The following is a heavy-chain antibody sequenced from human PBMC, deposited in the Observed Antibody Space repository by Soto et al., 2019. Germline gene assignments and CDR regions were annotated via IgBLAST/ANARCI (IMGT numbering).Heavy chain of an antibody. V-gene: IGHV4-31*03. CDR1: GGSISSGGYY. Sequence: QVQLQESGPGLVKPSQTLSLTCTVSGGSISSGGYYWSWIRQHPGKGLEWIGYIYYSGSTYYNPCLMSRVTISVDTSKKQFPLKLSSVTAADTAVYYCAGEGGSSWYLGGCYFDYWGQGTLVTVSS. D-gene: IGHD6-13*01. CDR3: AGEGGSSWYLGGCYFDY. J-gene: IGHJ4*02. CDR2: IYYSGST.